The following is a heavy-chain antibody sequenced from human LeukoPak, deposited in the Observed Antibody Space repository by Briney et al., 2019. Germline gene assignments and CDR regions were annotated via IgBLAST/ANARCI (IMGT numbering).Heavy chain of an antibody. J-gene: IGHJ4*02. Sequence: GGSLRLSCAASGFNFSSYGMHWVRQAPGKGLEWVAVISYDGRNNYYGDSVKGRFTISRDNSKNTLYLQMNSLRAEDTAVYYCAEEAYWGQGTLVTVSS. CDR2: ISYDGRNN. V-gene: IGHV3-30*18. CDR3: AEEAY. CDR1: GFNFSSYG.